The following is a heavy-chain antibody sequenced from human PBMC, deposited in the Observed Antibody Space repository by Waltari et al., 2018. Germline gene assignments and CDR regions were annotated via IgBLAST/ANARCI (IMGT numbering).Heavy chain of an antibody. CDR2: IHHSGSP. Sequence: QVEIQQWGAGLLTPSEILSLTCPVSGESLSGYYWAWIRQAPGKGLEWIGEIHHSGSPHPNPSLEDRVTMSVDTSMNQFSLTLRSLTAADTAVYYCARAHSTSGCDYWGQGALVTVSS. CDR1: GESLSGYY. V-gene: IGHV4-34*01. J-gene: IGHJ4*02. CDR3: ARAHSTSGCDY. D-gene: IGHD6-6*01.